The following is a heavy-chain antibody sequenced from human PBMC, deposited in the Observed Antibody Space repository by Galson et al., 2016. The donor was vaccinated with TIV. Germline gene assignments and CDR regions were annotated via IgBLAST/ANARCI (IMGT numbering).Heavy chain of an antibody. CDR1: GYTFTNDP. CDR3: ARLVSRSWYADWFDP. Sequence: SVKVSCKASGYTFTNDPIHWVRQVSGQGPEWVGWMNPDNAKTGFAQKFQGRVAMTRNTSVNTVYMELSMLTSEDTAIYYCARLVSRSWYADWFDPWGQGTLVTVSS. J-gene: IGHJ5*02. V-gene: IGHV1-8*01. CDR2: MNPDNAKT. D-gene: IGHD6-13*01.